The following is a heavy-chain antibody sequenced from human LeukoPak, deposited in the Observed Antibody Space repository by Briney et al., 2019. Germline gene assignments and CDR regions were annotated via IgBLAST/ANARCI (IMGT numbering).Heavy chain of an antibody. CDR1: GGPITSGGSY. V-gene: IGHV4-31*03. CDR3: AREMDCGADCYSHDY. Sequence: SETLSLTCTVSGGPITSGGSYWSWIRQHPGKGLEWIGYIYYSGSTYYNPSLQSRVSISVDTSKKQFSLRLTSVTAADTAVYYCAREMDCGADCYSHDYWGQGTLVTVSS. D-gene: IGHD2-21*02. J-gene: IGHJ4*02. CDR2: IYYSGST.